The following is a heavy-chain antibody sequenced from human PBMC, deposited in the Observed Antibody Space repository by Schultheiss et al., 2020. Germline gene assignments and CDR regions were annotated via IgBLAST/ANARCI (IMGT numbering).Heavy chain of an antibody. V-gene: IGHV1-18*01. CDR1: GYTFSNYG. Sequence: ASVKVSCRASGYTFSNYGITWVRQAPGQGLEWMGWISAYNGNTNYAQKFQDRVTMTTDTSTNTAYMELRSLRSDDTAVYYCARVVITILTQGDYYYYYYMDVWGKGTTVTVYS. D-gene: IGHD3-3*01. J-gene: IGHJ6*03. CDR2: ISAYNGNT. CDR3: ARVVITILTQGDYYYYYYMDV.